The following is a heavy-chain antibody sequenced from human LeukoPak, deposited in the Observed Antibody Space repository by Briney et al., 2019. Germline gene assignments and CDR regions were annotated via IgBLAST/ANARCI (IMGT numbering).Heavy chain of an antibody. CDR2: ISSSGITI. CDR3: ASPPPDDYGDHPDY. CDR1: GFTFSSYE. Sequence: GGSLRLSCAASGFTFSSYEMNWCRQAPGKGLEWVSYISSSGITIYYADSVKGRFTISRDPATHSLYLHMTSMKAEDTAVYYYASPPPDDYGDHPDYWGQGTLVTVSS. V-gene: IGHV3-48*03. D-gene: IGHD4-17*01. J-gene: IGHJ4*02.